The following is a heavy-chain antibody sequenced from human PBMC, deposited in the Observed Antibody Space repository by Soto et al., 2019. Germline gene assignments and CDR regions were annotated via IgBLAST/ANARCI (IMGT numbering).Heavy chain of an antibody. Sequence: PGESLKISCKVSGYSFTSDWIGWVRQMPGKGLEWMGIIYPSDSDTRYSPSFQGQATISVDKSISTAYLQWSSLKASDTAMYFCVRRHIVATPRGWFDPWGQGTLVTVSS. V-gene: IGHV5-51*01. D-gene: IGHD5-12*01. CDR1: GYSFTSDW. CDR2: IYPSDSDT. J-gene: IGHJ5*02. CDR3: VRRHIVATPRGWFDP.